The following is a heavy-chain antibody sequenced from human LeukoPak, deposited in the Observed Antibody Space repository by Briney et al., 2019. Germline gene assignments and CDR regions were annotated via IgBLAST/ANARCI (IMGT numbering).Heavy chain of an antibody. CDR1: GGSISSYY. CDR2: ITWNSATI. J-gene: IGHJ4*02. D-gene: IGHD3-3*01. Sequence: LSLTCTVSGGSISSYYWSWIRQPPGKGLEWVSGITWNSATIVYADSVKGRFTISRDNAKNSVYLQMNSLRAEDTALYYCAKGRGFFEGACFDYWGRGTLVTVSS. CDR3: AKGRGFFEGACFDY. V-gene: IGHV3-9*01.